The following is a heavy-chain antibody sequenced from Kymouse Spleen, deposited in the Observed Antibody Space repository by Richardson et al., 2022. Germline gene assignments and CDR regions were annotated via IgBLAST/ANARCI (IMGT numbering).Heavy chain of an antibody. D-gene: IGHD3-3*01. V-gene: IGHV3-23*04. J-gene: IGHJ6*02. Sequence: EVQLVESGGGLVQPGGSLRLSCAASGFTFSSYAMSWVRQAPGKGLEWVSAISGSGGSTYYADSVKGRFTISRDNSKNTLYLQMNSLRAEDTAVYYCAKDRPITIFGVVIPYYYYYYGMDVWGQGTTVTVSS. CDR2: ISGSGGST. CDR1: GFTFSSYA. CDR3: AKDRPITIFGVVIPYYYYYYGMDV.